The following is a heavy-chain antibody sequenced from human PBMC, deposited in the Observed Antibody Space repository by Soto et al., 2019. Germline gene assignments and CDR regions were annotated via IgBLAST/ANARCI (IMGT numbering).Heavy chain of an antibody. D-gene: IGHD6-13*01. J-gene: IGHJ6*02. Sequence: PGDSLKISCKGSGYSFTSYLIGWVRQMPGKGLEWMGIIYPGDSDTRYSPSFQGQVTISADKSISTAYLQWSSLEASDTAMYYCARRGIAAAGPDYYYYGMDVWGQGTTVTVSS. CDR3: ARRGIAAAGPDYYYYGMDV. CDR1: GYSFTSYL. CDR2: IYPGDSDT. V-gene: IGHV5-51*01.